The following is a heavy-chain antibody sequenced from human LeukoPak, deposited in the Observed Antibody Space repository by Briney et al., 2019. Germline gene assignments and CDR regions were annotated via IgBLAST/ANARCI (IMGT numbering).Heavy chain of an antibody. V-gene: IGHV3-48*04. CDR1: GFTFSSYS. CDR3: AKDHTVGEYAFDI. J-gene: IGHJ3*02. CDR2: ISSSSTI. D-gene: IGHD3-10*01. Sequence: GGSLRLSCAASGFTFSSYSMNWVRQAPGKGLEWVSYISSSSTIYYADSVKGRFTISRDNAKNSLYLQMNRLRAEDTALYYCAKDHTVGEYAFDIWGQGTMVTVSS.